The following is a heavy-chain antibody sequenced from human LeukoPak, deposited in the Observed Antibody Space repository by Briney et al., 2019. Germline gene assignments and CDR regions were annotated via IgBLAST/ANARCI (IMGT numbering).Heavy chain of an antibody. CDR1: GGSISSGGYY. V-gene: IGHV4-30-2*01. J-gene: IGHJ3*02. D-gene: IGHD2-21*01. Sequence: SQTLSLTCTVSGGSISSGGYYWSWIRQPPGKGLEWIGEINHSGSTNYNPSLKSRVTISVDTSKSQFSLKLSSVTAADTAVYYCARAVDWDAFDIWGQGTMVTVSS. CDR3: ARAVDWDAFDI. CDR2: INHSGST.